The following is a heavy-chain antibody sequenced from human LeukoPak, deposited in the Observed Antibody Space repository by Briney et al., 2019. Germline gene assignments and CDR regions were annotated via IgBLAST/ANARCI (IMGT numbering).Heavy chain of an antibody. CDR1: GGSFNAYA. Sequence: SVKVSCKASGGSFNAYAISWVRQAPGQGLEWMGGIIPIFGTSNYAQKLQGRVTISTDESTSTAYMEVSSLRSEDTAIYYCARGLDASMETAYDYWGQGTLVAVSS. D-gene: IGHD5-18*01. CDR3: ARGLDASMETAYDY. V-gene: IGHV1-69*05. J-gene: IGHJ4*02. CDR2: IIPIFGTS.